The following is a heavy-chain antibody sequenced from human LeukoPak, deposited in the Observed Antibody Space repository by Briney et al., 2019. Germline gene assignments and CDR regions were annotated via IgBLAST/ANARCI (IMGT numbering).Heavy chain of an antibody. D-gene: IGHD6-19*01. V-gene: IGHV3-23*01. CDR2: IIGSGDST. CDR1: GFTFSSYA. J-gene: IGHJ4*02. Sequence: GGSLRLSCAASGFTFSSYAMSWVRQAPGMGLEWVSVIIGSGDSTYYADSVKGRFTISRDNAKNSLYLQMNSLRAEDTAVYYCARVRGSGWSLYYIDYWGQGTLVTVSS. CDR3: ARVRGSGWSLYYIDY.